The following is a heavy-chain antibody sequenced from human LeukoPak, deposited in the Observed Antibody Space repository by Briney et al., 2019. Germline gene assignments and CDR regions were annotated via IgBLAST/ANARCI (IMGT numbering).Heavy chain of an antibody. CDR1: GYTFTGYY. V-gene: IGHV1-2*02. CDR2: INPNSGGT. D-gene: IGHD3-22*01. Sequence: ASVKVSCKASGYTFTGYYMHWVRQAPGQGLAWMGWINPNSGGTNYAQKFQGRVTMTRDTSISTAYMELSRLRSDDTAVYYCARDSSTLNYYDSSGTFDYWGQGTLVTVSS. CDR3: ARDSSTLNYYDSSGTFDY. J-gene: IGHJ4*02.